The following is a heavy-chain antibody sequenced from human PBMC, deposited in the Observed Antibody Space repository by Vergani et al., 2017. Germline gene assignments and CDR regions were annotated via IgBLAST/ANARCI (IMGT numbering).Heavy chain of an antibody. D-gene: IGHD3-9*01. CDR1: GFTFSSYS. CDR3: ARDPTRYYILTGYSSYYYYGMDV. Sequence: EVQLVESGGGLVKPGGSLRLSCAASGFTFSSYSMNWVRQAPGKGLEWVSSISSSSSYIYYADSVKGRFTISRDNAKNSLYLQMNSLRAEDTAVYYCARDPTRYYILTGYSSYYYYGMDVWGQGTTVTVSS. CDR2: ISSSSSYI. V-gene: IGHV3-21*01. J-gene: IGHJ6*02.